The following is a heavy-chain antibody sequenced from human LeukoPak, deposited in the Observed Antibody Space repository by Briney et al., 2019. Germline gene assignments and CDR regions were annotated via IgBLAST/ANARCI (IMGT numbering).Heavy chain of an antibody. CDR2: IKNKTNGGPT. CDR3: ARGFCSSTNCYQGPFDF. J-gene: IGHJ4*02. D-gene: IGHD2-2*01. CDR1: GFTFSSAW. Sequence: GGSLRLSCAASGFTFSSAWMTWVRQAPGKGLEWVGHIKNKTNGGPTDYAAPVKGRFIISRDDSKNTLYLQMNSLRTEDTAVYYRARGFCSSTNCYQGPFDFWGQGTLVTVSS. V-gene: IGHV3-15*01.